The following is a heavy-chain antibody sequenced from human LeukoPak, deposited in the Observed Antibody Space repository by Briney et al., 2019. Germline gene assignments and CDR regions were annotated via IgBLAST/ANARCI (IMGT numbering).Heavy chain of an antibody. D-gene: IGHD5-24*01. CDR1: GGSISSYY. J-gene: IGHJ4*02. CDR2: IYYSGST. V-gene: IGHV4-59*12. Sequence: SETLSLTCTVSGGSISSYYWSWIRQPPGKGLEWIGYIYYSGSTNYNPSLKSRVTISVDTSKNQFSLKLSSVTAADTAVYYCARGGDGYKQAFHYWGQGTLVTVSS. CDR3: ARGGDGYKQAFHY.